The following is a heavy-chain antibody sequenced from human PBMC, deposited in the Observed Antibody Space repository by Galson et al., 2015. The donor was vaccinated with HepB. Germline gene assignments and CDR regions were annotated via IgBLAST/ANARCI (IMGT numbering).Heavy chain of an antibody. J-gene: IGHJ5*01. V-gene: IGHV3-7*01. CDR1: GFSFSSHW. CDR3: AKGNWGDS. Sequence: SLRLSCAASGFSFSSHWMSWVRQAPGKGLEWVANIKGDGSEMYYVDSVKGRFIISRDNAKNSLSLQMNSLRAEDMAMYYCAKGNWGDSWGQGTLVNVAS. CDR2: IKGDGSEM.